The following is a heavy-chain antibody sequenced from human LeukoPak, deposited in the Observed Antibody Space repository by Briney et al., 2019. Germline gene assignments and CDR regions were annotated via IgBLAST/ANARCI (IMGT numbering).Heavy chain of an antibody. V-gene: IGHV1-18*01. CDR3: ARVSVVGYSSSWYEIDY. D-gene: IGHD6-13*01. CDR2: ISAYNGNT. CDR1: GYTFTSYG. Sequence: ASVKVSCKASGYTFTSYGISWVRQAPGQGLEWMGWISAYNGNTNYAQKLQGRVTITRNTSISTAYMELSSLRSEDTAVYYCARVSVVGYSSSWYEIDYWGQGTLVTVSS. J-gene: IGHJ4*02.